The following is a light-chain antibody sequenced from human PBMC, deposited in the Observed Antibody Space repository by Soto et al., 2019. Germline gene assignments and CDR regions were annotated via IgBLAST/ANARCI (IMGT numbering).Light chain of an antibody. J-gene: IGKJ1*01. Sequence: DIQMTQSPSILSASVGDSVTITCRASQTISSWLAWYQQKPGKAPKLLIYKASTLKSGVPSRFSGSGSGTEFTLTISSLQPEDFATYYCQTFGTFGQGTKVDNK. V-gene: IGKV1-5*03. CDR2: KAS. CDR1: QTISSW. CDR3: QTFGT.